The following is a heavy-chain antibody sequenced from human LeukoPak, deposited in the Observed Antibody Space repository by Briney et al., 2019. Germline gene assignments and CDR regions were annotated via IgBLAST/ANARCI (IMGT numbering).Heavy chain of an antibody. CDR1: GFTFSSYG. D-gene: IGHD6-19*01. V-gene: IGHV4-34*08. J-gene: IGHJ4*02. Sequence: GSLRLSCAASGFTFSSYGMHWVRQPPGKGLEWIGEINHSGSTNYNPSLKSRVTISVDTSKNQFSLKLSSVTAADTAVYYCATTVAGTGAIGYWGQGTLVTVSS. CDR2: INHSGST. CDR3: ATTVAGTGAIGY.